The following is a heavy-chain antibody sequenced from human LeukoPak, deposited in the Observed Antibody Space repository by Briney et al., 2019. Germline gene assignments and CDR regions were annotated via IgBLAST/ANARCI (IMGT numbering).Heavy chain of an antibody. CDR1: GDSVSSQTAT. CDR2: TYFRSKWYY. Sequence: SQTLSLTCDISGDSVSSQTATWNWIRQSPSRGLEWLGRTYFRSKWYYDYAMSVKGRISISPDTSKNHFSLHLDFVTPEDTAVYYCARDHWYDILSFDYWGQGTLVTVSS. J-gene: IGHJ4*02. V-gene: IGHV6-1*01. CDR3: ARDHWYDILSFDY. D-gene: IGHD3-9*01.